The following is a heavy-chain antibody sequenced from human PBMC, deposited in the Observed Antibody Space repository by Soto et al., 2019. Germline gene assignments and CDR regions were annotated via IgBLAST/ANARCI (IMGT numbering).Heavy chain of an antibody. CDR1: GFTFSSYW. CDR2: IKQDGSEK. D-gene: IGHD2-15*01. Sequence: GGSLRLSCAASGFTFSSYWMSWVRQAPGKGLEWVANIKQDGSEKYYVDSVKGRFTISRDNAKNSLYLQMNSLRAEDTAVYYCARDQVCSGGSCYSEGAEYFQHWGQGTLVTVSS. V-gene: IGHV3-7*01. CDR3: ARDQVCSGGSCYSEGAEYFQH. J-gene: IGHJ1*01.